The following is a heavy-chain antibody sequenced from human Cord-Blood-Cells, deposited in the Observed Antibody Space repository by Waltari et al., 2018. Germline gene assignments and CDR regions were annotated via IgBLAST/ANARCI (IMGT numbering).Heavy chain of an antibody. CDR2: IYYSGST. CDR1: GGSISRYY. CDR3: ARHADYYGSGSYYPYYFDY. J-gene: IGHJ4*02. Sequence: QVQLQESGPGLVKPSETLSLTCTVSGGSISRYYWSWIRPPPGKGLEWIGYIYYSGSTNYNPSLKSRVTISVDTSKNQFSLKLSSVTAADTAVYYCARHADYYGSGSYYPYYFDYWGQGTLVTVSS. D-gene: IGHD3-10*01. V-gene: IGHV4-59*08.